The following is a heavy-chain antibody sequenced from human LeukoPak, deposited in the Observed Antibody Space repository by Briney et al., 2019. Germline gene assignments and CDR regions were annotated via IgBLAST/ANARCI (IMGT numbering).Heavy chain of an antibody. J-gene: IGHJ3*02. V-gene: IGHV3-21*01. CDR2: ISSSSSYI. D-gene: IGHD6-13*01. Sequence: PGGSLRLSCAASGFTFSSYSMNWVRQAPGKGLEWVSSISSSSSYIYYADSVKGRFTISRDNAKNSLYLQMNSLRAEDTAVYYCARTTYSSSWGPYAFDIWGQGTMVTVSS. CDR1: GFTFSSYS. CDR3: ARTTYSSSWGPYAFDI.